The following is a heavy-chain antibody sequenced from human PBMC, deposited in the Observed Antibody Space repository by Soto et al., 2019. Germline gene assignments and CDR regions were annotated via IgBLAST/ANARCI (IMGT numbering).Heavy chain of an antibody. CDR2: IYYSGST. J-gene: IGHJ5*01. CDR3: ARGAPRGSSSWYAGNLFDS. D-gene: IGHD6-13*01. Sequence: SETLSLTCTVSGGSISSYYWSWIRQPPGKGLEWIGYIYYSGSTNYNPSLKSRVTISIDTSKTQFSLKLSSVTAADTAVYYCARGAPRGSSSWYAGNLFDSWGQGTLVTVSS. CDR1: GGSISSYY. V-gene: IGHV4-59*01.